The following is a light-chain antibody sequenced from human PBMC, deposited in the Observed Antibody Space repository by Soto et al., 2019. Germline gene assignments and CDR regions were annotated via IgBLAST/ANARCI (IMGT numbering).Light chain of an antibody. V-gene: IGKV3-15*01. CDR3: QQYNNWPHT. CDR1: QSVSSN. Sequence: EIVMTQSPATLSVSPGERATLSCRASQSVSSNLAWYQQKPAQAPRLLIYGASTRATGIPARFSGSGSGTEFTLTNSSLQSEDFAVYYCQQYNNWPHTFGQGTKLEIK. CDR2: GAS. J-gene: IGKJ2*01.